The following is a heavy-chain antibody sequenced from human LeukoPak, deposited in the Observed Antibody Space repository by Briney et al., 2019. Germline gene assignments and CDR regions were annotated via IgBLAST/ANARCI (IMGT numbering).Heavy chain of an antibody. Sequence: ASVKVSCKASGYTFTSYYMHWVRQAPGQGLEWMGIINPSGGSTSYAQKFQGRVTMTTGTSTSTAYMELRSLRSDDTAVYYCARTSHYVDIAATIPYGIYYFDYWGQGTLVTVSS. J-gene: IGHJ4*02. D-gene: IGHD5-12*01. CDR1: GYTFTSYY. CDR2: INPSGGST. CDR3: ARTSHYVDIAATIPYGIYYFDY. V-gene: IGHV1-46*01.